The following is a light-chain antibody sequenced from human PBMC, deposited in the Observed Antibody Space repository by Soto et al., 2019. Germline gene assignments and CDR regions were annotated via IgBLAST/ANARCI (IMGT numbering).Light chain of an antibody. V-gene: IGKV3-15*01. CDR3: QQYEKWWS. CDR1: QSVGNS. Sequence: DIVMTQSPPTLPVSPGERASLSCRASQSVGNSVAWYQRKAGQGPTLLIFNSSARASGIPTRFSGSGSGSEFFLTISSLQSEDSALYFCQQYEKWWSFGQGTKVQI. CDR2: NSS. J-gene: IGKJ1*01.